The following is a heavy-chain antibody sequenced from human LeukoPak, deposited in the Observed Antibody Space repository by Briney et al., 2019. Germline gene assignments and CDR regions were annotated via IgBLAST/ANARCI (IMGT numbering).Heavy chain of an antibody. CDR1: GFTFSGYP. Sequence: GGSLRLSCAASGFTFSGYPIHWVRQAPGKGLEWVAVISYDGSNKYYADSVKGRFTISRDNSKNTLYLQMNSLRAEDTAVYYCANFHSFGGQGTLVTVSS. D-gene: IGHD5-18*01. CDR2: ISYDGSNK. V-gene: IGHV3-30-3*02. J-gene: IGHJ4*02. CDR3: ANFHSF.